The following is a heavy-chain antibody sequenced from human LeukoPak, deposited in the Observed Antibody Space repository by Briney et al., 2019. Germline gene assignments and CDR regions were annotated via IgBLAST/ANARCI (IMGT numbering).Heavy chain of an antibody. Sequence: GGSLRLSCAASGFTFDNNAMHWVRQAPGKGLEWVSSINWKSDNMDYADSVKGRFTISRDNARNSPYLQMNSLRVEDTALYYCAKEGSDCTNGICRYFDYWGQGTLVTVSS. D-gene: IGHD2-8*01. CDR3: AKEGSDCTNGICRYFDY. V-gene: IGHV3-9*01. CDR1: GFTFDNNA. CDR2: INWKSDNM. J-gene: IGHJ4*02.